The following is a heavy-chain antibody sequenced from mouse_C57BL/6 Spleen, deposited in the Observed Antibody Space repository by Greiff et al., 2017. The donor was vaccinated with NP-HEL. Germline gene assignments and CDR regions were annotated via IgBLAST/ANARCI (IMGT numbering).Heavy chain of an antibody. CDR1: GYTFTDYN. J-gene: IGHJ3*01. D-gene: IGHD1-1*01. V-gene: IGHV1-18*01. Sequence: VQLQQSGPELVKPGASVKIPCKASGYTFTDYNMDWVKQSHGKSLEWIGDINPNNGGTIYNQKFKGKATLTVDKSSSTAYMELRSLTSEDTAVYYCARRVHYYGSSYGFAYWGQGTLVTVSA. CDR2: INPNNGGT. CDR3: ARRVHYYGSSYGFAY.